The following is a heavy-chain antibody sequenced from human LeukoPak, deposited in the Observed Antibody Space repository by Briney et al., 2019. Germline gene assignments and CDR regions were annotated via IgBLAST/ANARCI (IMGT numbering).Heavy chain of an antibody. CDR2: INHSGSA. CDR1: GGSFSGYY. J-gene: IGHJ4*02. Sequence: SATLSLTCAVYGGSFSGYYWSWIRQPPGKGLEWIGEINHSGSANYNPSLKSRVTISVDTSKNQFSLKLSSVTAADTAVYYCARGISGSYYFGYWGQGTLVTVSS. V-gene: IGHV4-34*01. CDR3: ARGISGSYYFGY. D-gene: IGHD1-26*01.